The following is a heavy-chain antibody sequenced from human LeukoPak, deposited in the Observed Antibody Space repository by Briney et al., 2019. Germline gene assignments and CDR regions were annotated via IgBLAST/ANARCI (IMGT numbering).Heavy chain of an antibody. Sequence: GGSLRLSCATSGFDFSDAWMSWVRQAPGKGLEWVALISYDGSNKYYADSVKGRFTISRDNSKNTLYLEINSLRAEDTAVYYCAKDLRMDVWGQGTTVTVSS. CDR1: GFDFSDAW. J-gene: IGHJ6*02. CDR3: AKDLRMDV. CDR2: ISYDGSNK. V-gene: IGHV3-30*18.